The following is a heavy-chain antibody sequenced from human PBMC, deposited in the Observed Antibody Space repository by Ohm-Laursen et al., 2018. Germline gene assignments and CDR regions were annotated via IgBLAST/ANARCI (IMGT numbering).Heavy chain of an antibody. CDR1: GFTFSNYE. J-gene: IGHJ1*01. V-gene: IGHV3-48*03. Sequence: SLRLSCAASGFTFSNYEMNWVRQAPGKGLEWVSYISGGGSTIYYADSVKGRFTISRDNARNSLYLQMDSLRAEDTAVYYCARVSNYPRKDFQHWGQGTLVTVSS. CDR3: ARVSNYPRKDFQH. CDR2: ISGGGSTI. D-gene: IGHD4/OR15-4a*01.